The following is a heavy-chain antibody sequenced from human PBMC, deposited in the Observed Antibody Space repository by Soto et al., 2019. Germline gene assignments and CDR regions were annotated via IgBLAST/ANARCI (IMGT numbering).Heavy chain of an antibody. V-gene: IGHV4-4*07. D-gene: IGHD4-17*01. CDR2: VYATGTS. J-gene: IGHJ5*02. CDR3: VRDRSNTLRDCFDH. Sequence: PSETLSLTCSVSGGSMSKFYWSWIRKTAGKGLEWMGRVYATGTSDYNPSLRSRIAMSVDISKKTFSLRLRSVTAADTGVYYCVRDRSNTLRDCFDHWGQGILVTVSS. CDR1: GGSMSKFY.